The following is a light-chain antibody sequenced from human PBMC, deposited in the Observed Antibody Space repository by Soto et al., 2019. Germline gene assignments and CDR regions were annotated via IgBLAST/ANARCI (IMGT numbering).Light chain of an antibody. V-gene: IGLV2-8*01. Sequence: QSALTQPPSASGSPGQSVTISCTGTSSDVGGYNYVSWYQQHPGKVPKLMVFEVNKRPSGVPARFSGSKSGNTASLTVSGLQAEDEADYYCTSYAGGNNVFGTGTKVTVL. CDR3: TSYAGGNNV. CDR1: SSDVGGYNY. CDR2: EVN. J-gene: IGLJ1*01.